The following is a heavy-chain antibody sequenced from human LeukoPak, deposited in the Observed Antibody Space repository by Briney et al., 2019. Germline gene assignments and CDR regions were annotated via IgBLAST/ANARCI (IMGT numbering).Heavy chain of an antibody. Sequence: GRSLRLSCAASGFTFSSYAMHWVRQAPGKGLEWVAVISYDGSNKYYADSVKGRFTISRDNSKNTLYLQMNSLRAEDTAVYYCAGFGPIAARPRTDWFDPWGQGTLVTVSS. V-gene: IGHV3-30*01. CDR2: ISYDGSNK. CDR3: AGFGPIAARPRTDWFDP. D-gene: IGHD6-6*01. J-gene: IGHJ5*02. CDR1: GFTFSSYA.